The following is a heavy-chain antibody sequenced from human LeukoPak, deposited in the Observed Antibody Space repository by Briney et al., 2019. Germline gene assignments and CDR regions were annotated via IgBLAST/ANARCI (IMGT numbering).Heavy chain of an antibody. J-gene: IGHJ5*02. CDR2: IHHSGRT. V-gene: IGHV4-4*02. Sequence: KPSGTLSLTCGVSGGSISSSSWWSWVRQPPGRGLEWIGEIHHSGRTNQNPSLKSRVTMSVDKSKNQFSLRLTSVTAADTAVYYCARGGDSSGYEGRFDPWGQGTLVTVSS. CDR1: GGSISSSSW. D-gene: IGHD3-22*01. CDR3: ARGGDSSGYEGRFDP.